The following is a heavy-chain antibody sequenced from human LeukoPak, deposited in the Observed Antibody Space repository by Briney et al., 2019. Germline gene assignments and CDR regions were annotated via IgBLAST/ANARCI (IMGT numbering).Heavy chain of an antibody. Sequence: GGSLRLSCAGSGFPFSNYAMNWVRQAPGKGLEWVSGISGSDGRTYYADSVQGRFTISRDNSKNTLYLQMNSLSAEDTAGYYCALSDFGVGGDYCGQGTLVTVSS. D-gene: IGHD3-3*01. CDR3: ALSDFGVGGDY. CDR2: ISGSDGRT. CDR1: GFPFSNYA. J-gene: IGHJ4*02. V-gene: IGHV3-23*01.